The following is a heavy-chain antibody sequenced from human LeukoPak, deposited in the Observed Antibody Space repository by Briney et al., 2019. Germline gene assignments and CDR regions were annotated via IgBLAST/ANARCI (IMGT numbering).Heavy chain of an antibody. J-gene: IGHJ6*02. D-gene: IGHD4-23*01. CDR1: GGSFSGYY. CDR2: INHSGST. V-gene: IGHV4-34*01. CDR3: AREVGKYYYYYGMDV. Sequence: PSETLSLTCAVYGGSFSGYYWSWIRQPPGKGLEWLGEINHSGSTNYNPSLKSRVTISVDTSKNQFSLKLSSVTAADTAVYYCAREVGKYYYYYGMDVWGQGTTVTVSS.